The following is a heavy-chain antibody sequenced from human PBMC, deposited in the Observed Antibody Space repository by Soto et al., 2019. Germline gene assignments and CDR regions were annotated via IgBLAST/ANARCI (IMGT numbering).Heavy chain of an antibody. Sequence: ASVKVSCKASGYTFTSYAMHWVRQAPGQRLEWMGWINAGNGNTKYSQKFQGRVTISRDNSKNTLYLQMNSLRAEDTAVYYCAKDIHSPYFQRWGQGTLVTVSS. V-gene: IGHV1-3*01. CDR1: GYTFTSYA. J-gene: IGHJ1*01. CDR3: AKDIHSPYFQR. D-gene: IGHD2-2*02. CDR2: INAGNGNT.